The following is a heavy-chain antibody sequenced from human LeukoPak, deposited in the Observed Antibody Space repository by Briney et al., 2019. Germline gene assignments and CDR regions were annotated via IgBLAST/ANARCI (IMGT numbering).Heavy chain of an antibody. CDR3: AKASNGGNFAY. J-gene: IGHJ4*02. D-gene: IGHD2-15*01. V-gene: IGHV3-7*01. CDR2: IKQDGSEK. CDR1: KFTFSKYW. Sequence: GGSLRLSCAVSKFTFSKYWMSWVRQAPGKGLEWVANIKQDGSEKSYADSVRGRFTISRDNAKNSLYLQMNSLRAEDTAVYYCAKASNGGNFAYGGRGPLVPVSS.